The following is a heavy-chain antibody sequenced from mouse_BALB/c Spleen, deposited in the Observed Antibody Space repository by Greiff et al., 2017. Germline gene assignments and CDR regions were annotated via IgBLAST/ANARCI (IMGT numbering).Heavy chain of an antibody. Sequence: EVKLVESGGGLVQPGGSRKLSCAASGFTFSDYGMAWVRQAPGKGPEWVAFISNLAYSIYYADTVTGRFTISRENAKNTLYLEMSSLRSEDTAMYYCARGYYGSSFYFDYWGQGTTLTVSS. V-gene: IGHV5-15*02. J-gene: IGHJ2*01. CDR1: GFTFSDYG. D-gene: IGHD1-1*01. CDR3: ARGYYGSSFYFDY. CDR2: ISNLAYSI.